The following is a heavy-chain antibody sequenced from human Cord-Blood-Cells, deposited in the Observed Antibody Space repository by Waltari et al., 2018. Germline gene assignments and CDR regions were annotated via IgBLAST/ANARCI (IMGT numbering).Heavy chain of an antibody. CDR1: GRTFSSYT. Sequence: QVHLVQSGAEVKKPGSSVKVSCKAPGRTFSSYTNSWVRQAPGQGLEWMGRIIPILGIENYAQKFQGRVTITADKSTSTAYMELSSLRSEDTAVYYCARDVEMATMRAFDYWGQGTLVTVSS. CDR3: ARDVEMATMRAFDY. D-gene: IGHD5-12*01. J-gene: IGHJ4*02. CDR2: IIPILGIE. V-gene: IGHV1-69*02.